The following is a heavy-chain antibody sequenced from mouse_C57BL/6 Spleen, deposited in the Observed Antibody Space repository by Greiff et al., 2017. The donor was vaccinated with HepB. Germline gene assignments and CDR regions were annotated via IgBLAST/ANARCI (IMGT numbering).Heavy chain of an antibody. V-gene: IGHV14-4*01. J-gene: IGHJ2*01. CDR2: IDPENGDT. CDR3: TTDYYYGSSSYYFDY. CDR1: GFNIKDDY. D-gene: IGHD1-1*01. Sequence: VQLKESGAELVRPGASVKLSCTASGFNIKDDYMHWVKQRPEQGLEWIGWIDPENGDTEYASKFQGKATITADTSSNTAYLQLSSLTSEDTAVYYCTTDYYYGSSSYYFDYWGQGTTLTVSS.